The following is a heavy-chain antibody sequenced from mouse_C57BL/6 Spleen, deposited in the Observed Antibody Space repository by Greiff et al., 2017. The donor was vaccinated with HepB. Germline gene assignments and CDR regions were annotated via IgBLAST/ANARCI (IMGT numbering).Heavy chain of an antibody. Sequence: VQLQQSGAELVKPGASVKLSCKASGYTFTSYWMHWVKQRPGQGLEWIGMIHPNSGSTNYNEKFKSKATLTVDKSSSTAYMQLSSLTSEDSAVYYCAREGTTVDRFYYAMDYWGQGTSVTVSS. CDR3: AREGTTVDRFYYAMDY. CDR2: IHPNSGST. J-gene: IGHJ4*01. V-gene: IGHV1-64*01. D-gene: IGHD1-1*01. CDR1: GYTFTSYW.